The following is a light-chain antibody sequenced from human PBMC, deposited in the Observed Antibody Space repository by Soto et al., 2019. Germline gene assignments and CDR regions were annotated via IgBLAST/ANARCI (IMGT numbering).Light chain of an antibody. CDR2: GAS. Sequence: EIVLTQSPGTLSLSPGERATLSCRASQSVSSAYLVWYQQKPCQDPRILIYGASSRATGIPDRFSGSGSGTDFTLTISRLEPEDFAVYYCQPYGISWTFGQGTKVEIK. CDR1: QSVSSAY. CDR3: QPYGISWT. J-gene: IGKJ1*01. V-gene: IGKV3-20*01.